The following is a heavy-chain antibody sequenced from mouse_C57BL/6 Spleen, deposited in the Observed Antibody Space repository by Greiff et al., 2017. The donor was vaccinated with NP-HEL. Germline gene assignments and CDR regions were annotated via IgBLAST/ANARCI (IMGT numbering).Heavy chain of an antibody. Sequence: VQLQQPGAELVKPGASVKLSCKASGYTFTSYWMHWVKQRPGQGLEWIGMIHPNSGSTNYNEKFKSKATLTVDKSSSTAYMQLSSLTSEDSAVYYCARFGSNYEGDYWGQGTSVTVSS. CDR3: ARFGSNYEGDY. CDR2: IHPNSGST. CDR1: GYTFTSYW. V-gene: IGHV1-64*01. J-gene: IGHJ4*01. D-gene: IGHD2-5*01.